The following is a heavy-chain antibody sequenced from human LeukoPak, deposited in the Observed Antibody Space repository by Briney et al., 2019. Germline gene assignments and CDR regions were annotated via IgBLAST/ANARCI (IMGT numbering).Heavy chain of an antibody. CDR2: IQYDATTK. CDR1: GISFTGSG. Sequence: GGSLRLSCAVSGISFTGSGMHWIRQAPGKGLEWVAFIQYDATTKNYADSVKGRFTISRDNSKNTLYLQLNSLRDEDTAVYYCARDRLHYGEYEKTFDYWGQGTLVTVSS. V-gene: IGHV3-30*02. J-gene: IGHJ4*02. D-gene: IGHD4-17*01. CDR3: ARDRLHYGEYEKTFDY.